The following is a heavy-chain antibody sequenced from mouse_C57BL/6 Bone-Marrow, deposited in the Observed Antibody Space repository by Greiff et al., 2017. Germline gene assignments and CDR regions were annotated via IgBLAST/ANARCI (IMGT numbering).Heavy chain of an antibody. J-gene: IGHJ3*01. CDR1: GYTFTSYW. Sequence: QVQLKQPGAELVKPGASVKLSCKASGYTFTSYWMHWVKQRPGQGLEWIGMIHPNSGSTNYNEKFKSKATLTVDKSSSTAYMQLSSLTSEDSAVYYGARGGYSNYVWFAYWGQGTLVTVSA. D-gene: IGHD2-5*01. V-gene: IGHV1-64*01. CDR2: IHPNSGST. CDR3: ARGGYSNYVWFAY.